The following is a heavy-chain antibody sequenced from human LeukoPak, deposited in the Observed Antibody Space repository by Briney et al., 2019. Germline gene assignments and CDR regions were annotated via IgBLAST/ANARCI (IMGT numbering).Heavy chain of an antibody. CDR1: GGSISTYY. Sequence: PSETLSLTCSVSGGSISTYYWSWIRQPAGRGLEWIGRIYTSGGTNYNPSLKSRVTMSVDTSKNQFSLRMTSVTAADTALYWCAGVQLPATKGAFDIWGQGKMVTVPS. D-gene: IGHD2-2*01. CDR3: AGVQLPATKGAFDI. V-gene: IGHV4-4*07. CDR2: IYTSGGT. J-gene: IGHJ3*02.